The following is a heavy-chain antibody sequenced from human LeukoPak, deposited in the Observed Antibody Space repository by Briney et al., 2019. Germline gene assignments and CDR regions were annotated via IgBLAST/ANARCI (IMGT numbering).Heavy chain of an antibody. CDR2: ISGSGGST. Sequence: PSETLSLTCAVYGGSFSGYYWSWVRQAPGKGLEWVSAISGSGGSTYYADSVKGRFTISRDSSKNTLYLQMNSLRAEDTAVYYCAKDSEAARRFDYWGQGTLVTVSS. V-gene: IGHV3-23*01. CDR1: GGSFSGYY. CDR3: AKDSEAARRFDY. D-gene: IGHD6-6*01. J-gene: IGHJ4*02.